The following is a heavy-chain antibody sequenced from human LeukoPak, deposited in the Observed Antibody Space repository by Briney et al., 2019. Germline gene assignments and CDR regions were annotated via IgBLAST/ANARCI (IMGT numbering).Heavy chain of an antibody. V-gene: IGHV1-69*05. CDR1: GGTFSSYA. CDR3: ARADLSGSWNDGPLGVAPRVYYYYGMDV. CDR2: IIPIFGTA. J-gene: IGHJ6*02. D-gene: IGHD1-26*01. Sequence: GASVKVPCKASGGTFSSYAISWVRQAPGQGLEWMGGIIPIFGTANYAQKFQGRVTITTDESTSTAYMELSSLRSEDTAVYYCARADLSGSWNDGPLGVAPRVYYYYGMDVWGQGTTVTVSS.